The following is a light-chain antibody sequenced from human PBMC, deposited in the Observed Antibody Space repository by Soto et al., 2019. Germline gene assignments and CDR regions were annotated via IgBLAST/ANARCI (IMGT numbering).Light chain of an antibody. CDR2: GAS. CDR1: QSVISSY. V-gene: IGKV3-20*01. Sequence: EIMLTQSPGTLSLSPGEGATLSCRASQSVISSYLAWYQQKPGQAPRLLIYGASSRATGIPDRFSGSGSGTDLSLTISRLEPEEFAVYYCQQYASSPGTFGQGTKVEIK. CDR3: QQYASSPGT. J-gene: IGKJ1*01.